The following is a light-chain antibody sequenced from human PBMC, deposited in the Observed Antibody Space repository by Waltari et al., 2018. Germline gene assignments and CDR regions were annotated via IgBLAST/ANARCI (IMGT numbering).Light chain of an antibody. J-gene: IGLJ2*01. V-gene: IGLV2-14*01. CDR3: SSFTDTSTWV. CDR2: EVI. CDR1: SSDVGGYNY. Sequence: QSALTQPASVSGSPGQSITISCTGTSSDVGGYNYVSWYQLHPGKVPKLIIYEVINRPPGFSNRLAGSKSGNTASLTISGLQAEDEADYYCSSFTDTSTWVFGGGTKVTVL.